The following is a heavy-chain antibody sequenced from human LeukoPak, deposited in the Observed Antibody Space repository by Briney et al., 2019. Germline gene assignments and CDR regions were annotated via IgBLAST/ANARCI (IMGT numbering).Heavy chain of an antibody. D-gene: IGHD3-22*01. CDR3: VRIRGYYYDSSGYPLFDY. CDR2: IFSNDEK. CDR1: GLSLSNARMG. J-gene: IGHJ4*02. Sequence: SGPTLVNPTETLTLTCTVSGLSLSNARMGVSWIRQPPGKALEWLAHIFSNDEKSYSTSLKSRLTISKDTSKSQVVLTMTNMDPVDTATYYCVRIRGYYYDSSGYPLFDYWGQGTLVTVS. V-gene: IGHV2-26*01.